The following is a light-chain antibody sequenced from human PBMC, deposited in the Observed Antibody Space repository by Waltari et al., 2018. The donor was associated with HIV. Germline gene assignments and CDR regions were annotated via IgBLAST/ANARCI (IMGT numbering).Light chain of an antibody. CDR2: EGS. J-gene: IGLJ3*02. V-gene: IGLV2-23*01. CDR1: SSDVGSYNL. CDR3: CSYAGSSTLV. Sequence: QSALPQPASVSGSPGQSIPISCTGTSSDVGSYNLVSWYHQHPGKAPKLMIYEGSKRPSGVSNRFSGSKSGNTASLTISGLQAEDEADYYCCSYAGSSTLVFGGGTKLTVL.